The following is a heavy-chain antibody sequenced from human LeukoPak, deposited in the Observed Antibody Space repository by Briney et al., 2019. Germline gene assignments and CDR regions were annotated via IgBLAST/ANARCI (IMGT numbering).Heavy chain of an antibody. J-gene: IGHJ5*02. V-gene: IGHV4-34*01. Sequence: SETLSLTCAVYGGSFSGYYWSWIRQPPGKGLEWIGEINHSGSTNYNPSLKSRVTISVDTSKNQFSLKLSSVTAAGTAVYYCARGKYFDLTWGQGTLVTVSS. CDR3: ARGKYFDLT. CDR2: INHSGST. CDR1: GGSFSGYY. D-gene: IGHD3-9*01.